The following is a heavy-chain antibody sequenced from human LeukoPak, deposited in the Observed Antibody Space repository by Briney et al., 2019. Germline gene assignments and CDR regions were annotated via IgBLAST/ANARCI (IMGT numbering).Heavy chain of an antibody. CDR2: ISSSSSYI. CDR3: ARAPYGSGSYYAPGDAFDI. Sequence: GGSLRLSCAASGFTFSSYSMNWVRQAPGKGLEWVSSISSSSSYIYYADSVKGRLTTSRDNAKNSLYLQMNSLRAEDTAVYYCARAPYGSGSYYAPGDAFDIWGQGTMVTVSS. CDR1: GFTFSSYS. J-gene: IGHJ3*02. V-gene: IGHV3-21*01. D-gene: IGHD3-10*01.